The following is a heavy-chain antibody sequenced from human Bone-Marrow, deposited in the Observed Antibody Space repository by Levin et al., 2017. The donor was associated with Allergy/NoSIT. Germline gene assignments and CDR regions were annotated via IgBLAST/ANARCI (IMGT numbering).Heavy chain of an antibody. D-gene: IGHD2-21*02. CDR2: ISYDGSTK. J-gene: IGHJ4*01. CDR3: AKGNCGRDCSV. V-gene: IGHV3-30*18. CDR1: GFPFRNHG. Sequence: QAGGSLRLSCIASGFPFRNHGMHWLRQAPGKGLEWVAIISYDGSTKYYTDSVRGRFTISRDNSKNTLFLQMNSLTPEDTALYYCAKGNCGRDCSVWGQGTHVTVSS.